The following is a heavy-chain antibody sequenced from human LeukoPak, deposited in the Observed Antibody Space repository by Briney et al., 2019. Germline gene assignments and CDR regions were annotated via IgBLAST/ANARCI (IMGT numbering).Heavy chain of an antibody. CDR2: ISSSSSYI. V-gene: IGHV3-21*01. D-gene: IGHD6-6*01. CDR1: GFTFSSYS. Sequence: GGSLRLSCAASGFTFSSYSMNWVRQAPGKGLEWVSSISSSSSYIYYADSVKGRFTISRDNAKNSLYLQMNSLRAEDTAVYYCARDFTSIAARPFDYWGQGTLVTVSS. CDR3: ARDFTSIAARPFDY. J-gene: IGHJ4*02.